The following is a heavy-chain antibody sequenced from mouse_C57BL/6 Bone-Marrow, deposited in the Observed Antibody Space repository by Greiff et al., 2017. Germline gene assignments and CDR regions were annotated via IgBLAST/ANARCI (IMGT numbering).Heavy chain of an antibody. CDR1: GFNIKNTY. CDR3: ARGYDCDNAWFAY. V-gene: IGHV14-3*01. CDR2: IDPANGNT. Sequence: VHVKQSVAELVRPGASVKLSCTASGFNIKNTYMHWVKQRPEQGLEWIGRIDPANGNTKYAPKFQGKATITADTSSNTAYLQLSSLTSEDTAICYCARGYDCDNAWFAYWGQGTLVTVSA. D-gene: IGHD2-4*01. J-gene: IGHJ3*01.